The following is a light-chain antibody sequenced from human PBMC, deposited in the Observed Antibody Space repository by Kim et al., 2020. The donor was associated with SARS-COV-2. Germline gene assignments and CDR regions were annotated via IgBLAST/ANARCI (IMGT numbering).Light chain of an antibody. CDR1: QSVSSY. Sequence: SLSPGEGTTLSCRASQSVSSYIAWYQHKPGQPPRLLIYDASKRATDIPARFSGSGFGRDFTLTISSLEPEDSAIYYCQQRNNWATFGQGTKVDIK. J-gene: IGKJ1*01. V-gene: IGKV3-11*02. CDR2: DAS. CDR3: QQRNNWAT.